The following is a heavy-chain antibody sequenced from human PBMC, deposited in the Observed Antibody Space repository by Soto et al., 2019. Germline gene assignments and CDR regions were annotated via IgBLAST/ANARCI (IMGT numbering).Heavy chain of an antibody. CDR1: GGSISSGDYY. CDR2: IYDSGST. D-gene: IGHD2-8*01. CDR3: ARYNGVGP. Sequence: QVQLQESGPGLVKPSQTLSLTCTVSGGSISSGDYYWSWIRQPTGKGLEWFGYIYDSGSTYYNSSLKSRVNTTLDTSKNQFSLKLTSGTAADTAVYYCARYNGVGPWGQGILVTVSS. V-gene: IGHV4-30-4*01. J-gene: IGHJ5*02.